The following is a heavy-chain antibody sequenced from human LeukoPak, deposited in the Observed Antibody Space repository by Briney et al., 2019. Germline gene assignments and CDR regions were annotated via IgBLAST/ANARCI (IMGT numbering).Heavy chain of an antibody. CDR2: ISYDGSNK. CDR3: AKDGRARYDLLCSSSWYYFDY. J-gene: IGHJ4*02. D-gene: IGHD6-13*01. V-gene: IGHV3-30*18. Sequence: GRSLRLSCAASGFTFSSYGMHWVRQAPGKGLEWVAVISYDGSNKYYADCVKGRFTISRDNSKNTLYLQMNSLRAEDTAVYYCAKDGRARYDLLCSSSWYYFDYWGQGTLVTVSS. CDR1: GFTFSSYG.